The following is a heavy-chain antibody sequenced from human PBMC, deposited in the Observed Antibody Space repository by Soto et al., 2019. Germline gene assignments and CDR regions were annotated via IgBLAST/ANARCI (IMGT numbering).Heavy chain of an antibody. D-gene: IGHD3-10*01. J-gene: IGHJ3*02. CDR3: ARRVRGVTHAFDI. CDR1: GGSISSGGYY. V-gene: IGHV4-31*03. Sequence: QVQLQESGPGLVKPSQTLSLTCTVSGGSISSGGYYWSWIRQHPGKGLEWIGYIYYSGSTSYNPSLKSRVTISVDTSKNQFSLKLSSVTAADTAVYYCARRVRGVTHAFDIWGQGTMVTVSS. CDR2: IYYSGST.